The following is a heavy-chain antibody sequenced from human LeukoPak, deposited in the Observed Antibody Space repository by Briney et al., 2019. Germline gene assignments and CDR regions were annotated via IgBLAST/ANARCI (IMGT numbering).Heavy chain of an antibody. D-gene: IGHD1/OR15-1a*01. CDR1: GYTFTSYD. J-gene: IGHJ5*02. V-gene: IGHV1-8*01. CDR2: MNPNSGNT. CDR3: ARTGGAREDPDVQNQEHNWFDP. Sequence: ASVKVSCKASGYTFTSYDINWVRQATGQGLEWMGWMNPNSGNTGYAQKLQGRVTMTRNTSISTAYMELSSLRSEDTAVYYCARTGGAREDPDVQNQEHNWFDPWGQGTLVTVSS.